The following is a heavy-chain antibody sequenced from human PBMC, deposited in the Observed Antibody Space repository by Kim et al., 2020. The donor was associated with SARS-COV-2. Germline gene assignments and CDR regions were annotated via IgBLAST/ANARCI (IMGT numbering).Heavy chain of an antibody. CDR3: AAYYDFLYFDY. CDR2: NK. J-gene: IGHJ4*02. D-gene: IGHD3-22*01. Sequence: NKYYAEAGKGRFTISRDNSKNTLYLQMNSLRAEDTAVYYCAAYYDFLYFDYWGQGTLVTVSS. V-gene: IGHV3-30*02.